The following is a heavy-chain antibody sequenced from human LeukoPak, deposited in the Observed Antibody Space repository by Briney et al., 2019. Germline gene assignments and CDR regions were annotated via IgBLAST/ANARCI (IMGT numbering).Heavy chain of an antibody. Sequence: SGGSLRLSCAASGFTFSSYGMHWVRQAPGKGLEWVAVISYDGSNKYYADSVKGRFTISRDNSKNTLYLQMNSLRAEDTAVYYCAKGGADGVLDWFDPWGQGTLVTVSS. V-gene: IGHV3-30*18. CDR1: GFTFSSYG. D-gene: IGHD2-2*01. CDR3: AKGGADGVLDWFDP. CDR2: ISYDGSNK. J-gene: IGHJ5*02.